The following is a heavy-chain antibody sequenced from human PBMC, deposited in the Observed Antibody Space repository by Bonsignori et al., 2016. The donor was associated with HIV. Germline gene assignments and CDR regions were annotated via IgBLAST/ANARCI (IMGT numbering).Heavy chain of an antibody. CDR2: IYPGDSDT. CDR3: ARRTQESYSFDY. CDR1: GYNFATYW. Sequence: GESLKISCQASGYNFATYWIGWVRQMPGKGLEWMGIIYPGDSDTRYSPSFEGQVTISADKSTSTAYLQWNSLKASDTAIYYCARRTQESYSFDYWGQGTLVTVSS. J-gene: IGHJ4*02. V-gene: IGHV5-51*01. D-gene: IGHD3/OR15-3a*01.